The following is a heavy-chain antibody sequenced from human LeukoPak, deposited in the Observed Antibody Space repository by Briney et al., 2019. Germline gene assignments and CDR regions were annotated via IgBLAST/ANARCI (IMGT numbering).Heavy chain of an antibody. CDR3: ARVSWFGEDAFDI. V-gene: IGHV3-21*01. D-gene: IGHD3-10*01. Sequence: GGSLRLSCAASGFTFSSYSMNWVRQAPGKGLEWVSSISSSSSYIYYADSVKGRFTISRDNAKNSLYLQMNSLRAEDTAVYYCARVSWFGEDAFDIWGQGTMITVSS. J-gene: IGHJ3*02. CDR1: GFTFSSYS. CDR2: ISSSSSYI.